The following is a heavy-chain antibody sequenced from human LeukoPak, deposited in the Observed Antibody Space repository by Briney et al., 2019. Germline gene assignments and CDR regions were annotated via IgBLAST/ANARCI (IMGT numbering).Heavy chain of an antibody. CDR2: MNPNSGNT. J-gene: IGHJ5*02. CDR1: GYTFTSYG. Sequence: ASVKVSCKASGYTFTSYGINWVRQATGQGLEWMGWMNPNSGNTGYAQKFQGRVTMTRNTSISTAYMELSSLRSEDTAVYYCARGYSSGYYYQGWFDPWGQGILVTVSS. V-gene: IGHV1-8*01. CDR3: ARGYSSGYYYQGWFDP. D-gene: IGHD3-22*01.